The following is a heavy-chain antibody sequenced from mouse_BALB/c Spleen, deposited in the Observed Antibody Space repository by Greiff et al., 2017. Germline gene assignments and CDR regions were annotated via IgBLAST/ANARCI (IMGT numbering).Heavy chain of an antibody. J-gene: IGHJ4*01. CDR1: GFNIKDTY. CDR2: IDPANGNT. Sequence: EVQLQQSGAELVKPGASVKLSCTASGFNIKDTYMHWVKQRPEQGLEWIGRIDPANGNTKYDPKFQGKATITADTSSNTAYLQLSSLTSEDTAVYYCARNYGSSARDYWGQGTSVTVSS. D-gene: IGHD1-1*01. V-gene: IGHV14-3*02. CDR3: ARNYGSSARDY.